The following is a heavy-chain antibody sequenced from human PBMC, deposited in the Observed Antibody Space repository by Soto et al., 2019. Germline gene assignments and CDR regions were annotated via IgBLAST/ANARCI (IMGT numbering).Heavy chain of an antibody. J-gene: IGHJ4*02. CDR1: GFTFSSFS. V-gene: IGHV3-48*01. Sequence: GGSLRLSCAASGFTFSSFSMHWVRQAPGKGLEWVSYISPSSSSIYYADSVKGRFTISRDNAKNSLYLQMNSLRAEDTAVYYCARVAYYYDSSGYFYWGQGTLVTVSS. CDR2: ISPSSSSI. D-gene: IGHD3-22*01. CDR3: ARVAYYYDSSGYFY.